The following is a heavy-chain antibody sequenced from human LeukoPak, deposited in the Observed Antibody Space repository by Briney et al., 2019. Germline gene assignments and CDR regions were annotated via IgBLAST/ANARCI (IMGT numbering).Heavy chain of an antibody. CDR1: GGSISSSSYY. Sequence: SETLSLTCTVSGGSISSSSYYWGWIRQPPGKGLEWIGSIYYSGSTYYNPSLKSRVTISVDTSKNQFSLKLSSVTAADTAVYYCARTRYMITFGVVIATDAFDIWGQGTMVTVSS. J-gene: IGHJ3*02. V-gene: IGHV4-39*01. D-gene: IGHD3-16*02. CDR3: ARTRYMITFGVVIATDAFDI. CDR2: IYYSGST.